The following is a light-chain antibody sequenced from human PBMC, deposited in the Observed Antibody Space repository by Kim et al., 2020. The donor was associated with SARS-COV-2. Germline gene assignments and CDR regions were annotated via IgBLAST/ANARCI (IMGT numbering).Light chain of an antibody. CDR1: SSDVGGYNY. CDR3: SSYAGSNNLV. CDR2: EVT. J-gene: IGLJ2*01. Sequence: QSALTQPPSASGSPGQSVTISCTGSSSDVGGYNYLSWYQHHPGKAPKLMISEVTKRPSGVPDRFSGSKSGNTASLTVSGLQAEDEADYYCSSYAGSNNLVFGGGTKLTVL. V-gene: IGLV2-8*01.